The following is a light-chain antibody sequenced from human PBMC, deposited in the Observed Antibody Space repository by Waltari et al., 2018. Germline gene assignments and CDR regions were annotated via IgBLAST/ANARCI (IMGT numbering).Light chain of an antibody. Sequence: QSAPTQPASVSGSPGQSITISCTGTSSDVGGHNAVSWSQQHPGKAPKLMIYDVTNRPSGVSNRFSGSKSGNTASLTISGLQAEDEADYYCSSYTSSITYVFGTGTKVTVL. CDR2: DVT. J-gene: IGLJ1*01. CDR1: SSDVGGHNA. V-gene: IGLV2-14*01. CDR3: SSYTSSITYV.